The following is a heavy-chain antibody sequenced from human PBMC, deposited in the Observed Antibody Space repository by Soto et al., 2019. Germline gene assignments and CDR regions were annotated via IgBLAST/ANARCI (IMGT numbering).Heavy chain of an antibody. D-gene: IGHD6-13*01. CDR2: ISYDGSNK. J-gene: IGHJ4*02. Sequence: GSLRLSCAASGFTFSSYGMHWVRQAPGKGLEWVAVISYDGSNKYYADSVKGRFTISRDNSKNTLYLQMNSLRAEDTAVYYCAKDRSSSWSSDFWGQGTLVTVS. CDR1: GFTFSSYG. CDR3: AKDRSSSWSSDF. V-gene: IGHV3-30*18.